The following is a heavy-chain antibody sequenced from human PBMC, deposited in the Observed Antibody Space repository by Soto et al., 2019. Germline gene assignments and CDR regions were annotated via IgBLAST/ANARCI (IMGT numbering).Heavy chain of an antibody. CDR2: IYYSGST. CDR1: GGSISSGGYY. V-gene: IGHV4-31*03. CDR3: ARGDYGEYTGLDY. D-gene: IGHD4-17*01. Sequence: QVQLQESGPGLVKPSQTLSITCTVSGGSISSGGYYWSWIRQHPGKGLEWIGYIYYSGSTYYNPSLKSRVTISVDTSKNQFSLKLSSVTAADTAVYYCARGDYGEYTGLDYWGQGTLVTVSS. J-gene: IGHJ4*02.